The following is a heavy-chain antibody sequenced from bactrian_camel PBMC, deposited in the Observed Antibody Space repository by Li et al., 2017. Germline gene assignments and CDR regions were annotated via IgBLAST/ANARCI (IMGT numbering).Heavy chain of an antibody. CDR2: LDHGGIT. V-gene: IGHV3S53*01. D-gene: IGHD3*01. J-gene: IGHJ4*01. CDR1: GFTFSTYS. Sequence: HVQLVESGGGSVEAGGSLRLSCGASGFTFSTYSMAWFRQSPGKEREGIAALDHGGITAYAPSVKGRFTISRDNAKDTLYLQMNSLKIEDTAVYYCALGSSRQATMTARGKGTQVTVS.